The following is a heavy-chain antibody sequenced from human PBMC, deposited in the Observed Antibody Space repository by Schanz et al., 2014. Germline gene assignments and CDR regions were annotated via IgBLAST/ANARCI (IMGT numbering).Heavy chain of an antibody. V-gene: IGHV3-23*01. CDR1: GFTFSSYA. D-gene: IGHD1-26*01. J-gene: IGHJ6*01. Sequence: PGGSLRLSCAASGFTFSSYAMSWVRQAPGKWLEWVSAISGSGGSTSYADSVKGRCSISRDNSKITLERQMKRLRVDDKDVYDCAKGRFGELIAPERRAPDPSDDV. CDR3: AKGRFGELIAPERRAPDPSDDV. CDR2: ISGSGGST.